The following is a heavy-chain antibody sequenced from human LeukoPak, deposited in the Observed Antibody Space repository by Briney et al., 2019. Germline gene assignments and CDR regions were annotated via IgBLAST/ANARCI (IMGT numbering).Heavy chain of an antibody. V-gene: IGHV1-3*01. CDR1: GYTFTSYD. CDR3: ARGDHSGSYSVLDY. CDR2: INAGNGNT. Sequence: ASVKVSCKASGYTFTSYDINWVRQAPGQRREWVGWINAGNGNTKYSQKFQGRVTITRDTSASTAYMELSSLRSADTAVYYCARGDHSGSYSVLDYWGQGTLVTVSS. D-gene: IGHD1-26*01. J-gene: IGHJ4*02.